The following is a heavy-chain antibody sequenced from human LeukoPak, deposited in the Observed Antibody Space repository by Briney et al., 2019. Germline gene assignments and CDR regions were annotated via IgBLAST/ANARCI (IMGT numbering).Heavy chain of an antibody. D-gene: IGHD4-17*01. CDR3: TRDPNGDYVGAFES. J-gene: IGHJ5*01. V-gene: IGHV3-23*01. Sequence: GSLSLSCAASGFGFSNFAMTWVRQAPGKGLEWVSSITGGHFPTYYTDSVKGRFTISRDNSKNTLYLQMNSLRAADTAVYYCTRDPNGDYVGAFESWGQGTLVTVSS. CDR2: ITGGHFPT. CDR1: GFGFSNFA.